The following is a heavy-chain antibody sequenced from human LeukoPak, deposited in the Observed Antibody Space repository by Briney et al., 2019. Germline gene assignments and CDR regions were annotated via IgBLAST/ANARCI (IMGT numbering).Heavy chain of an antibody. V-gene: IGHV4-59*08. CDR1: GGSISSYY. D-gene: IGHD2-21*02. CDR3: AVCGGDCPDAFDI. CDR2: IYYSGST. J-gene: IGHJ3*02. Sequence: SETLSLTCTVSGGSISSYYWSWIRQPPGKGLECIGYIYYSGSTNYNPSLKSRVTISVDTSKNQFSLKLSSVTAADTAVYYCAVCGGDCPDAFDIWGQGTMVTVSS.